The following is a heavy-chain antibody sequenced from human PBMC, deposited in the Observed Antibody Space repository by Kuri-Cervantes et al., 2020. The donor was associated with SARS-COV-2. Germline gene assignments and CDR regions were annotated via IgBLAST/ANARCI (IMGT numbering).Heavy chain of an antibody. D-gene: IGHD2-15*01. CDR1: GFTFSSYA. CDR2: ISYDGSNK. CDR3: ARDPGYCSGGSCYRYYYYYYMDV. V-gene: IGHV3-30-3*01. Sequence: GGSLRLSCAASGFTFSSYAMHWVRQAPGKGLEWVAVISYDGSNKYYADSVKGRFTISRDNSKNTLYLQMNSLRAEDTAVYYCARDPGYCSGGSCYRYYYYYYMDVWGKGTTVTVSS. J-gene: IGHJ6*03.